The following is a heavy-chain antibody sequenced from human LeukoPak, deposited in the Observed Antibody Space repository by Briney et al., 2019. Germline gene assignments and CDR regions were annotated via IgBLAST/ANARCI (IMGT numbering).Heavy chain of an antibody. J-gene: IGHJ4*02. Sequence: GGSLRLSCAVSGFIFDDFWMSWVRQAPGKGLGWVANIKQDGSEMYYVDSVKGRFTISRDNAKNSLYLQLNSLRAEDTAVYYCARDPSVLDYFDYWGQGTLVTVSS. CDR2: IKQDGSEM. V-gene: IGHV3-7*04. D-gene: IGHD2/OR15-2a*01. CDR3: ARDPSVLDYFDY. CDR1: GFIFDDFW.